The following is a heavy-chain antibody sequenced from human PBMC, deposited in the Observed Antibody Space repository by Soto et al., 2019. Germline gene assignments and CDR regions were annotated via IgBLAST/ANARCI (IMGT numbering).Heavy chain of an antibody. CDR1: GYTFTSYD. CDR2: MNPNSGNT. V-gene: IGHV1-8*01. Sequence: ASVKVSCKASGYTFTSYDINWVRQATGQGLEWMGWMNPNSGNTGYAQKFQGRVTMTRNTSISTAYMELSSLRSEDTAVYYCARDAYGSGSYYPPKAKYNWFDPWGQGTLVTVSS. J-gene: IGHJ5*02. CDR3: ARDAYGSGSYYPPKAKYNWFDP. D-gene: IGHD3-10*01.